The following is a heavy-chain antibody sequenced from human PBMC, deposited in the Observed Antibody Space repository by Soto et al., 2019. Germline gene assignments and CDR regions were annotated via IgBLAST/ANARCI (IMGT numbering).Heavy chain of an antibody. Sequence: SVTLPLTCAVYGGSFSGYYWTWLRQPPGKGLEWIGEINHSGSTNYNPSLKSRVTISVDTSKNQFSLKLSSVTAADTAVYYCARGSNFVVVVAATNWFDPWGQGTLVTVSS. CDR1: GGSFSGYY. D-gene: IGHD2-15*01. CDR3: ARGSNFVVVVAATNWFDP. J-gene: IGHJ5*02. CDR2: INHSGST. V-gene: IGHV4-34*01.